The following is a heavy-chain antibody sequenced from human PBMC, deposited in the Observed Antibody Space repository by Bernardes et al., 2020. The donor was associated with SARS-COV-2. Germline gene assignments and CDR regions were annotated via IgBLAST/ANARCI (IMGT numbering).Heavy chain of an antibody. CDR2: IHAGNGNT. CDR1: GYTFTSYA. Sequence: SVKVSCKASGYTFTSYAMHWVRQAPGQRLEWMGWIHAGNGNTKYSQKFQGRVTITRDTSASTAYMELSRLRSEDTAVYYCATYYDFWSGYLGYYYGMDVWGQGTTVTVSS. V-gene: IGHV1-3*01. D-gene: IGHD3-3*01. J-gene: IGHJ6*02. CDR3: ATYYDFWSGYLGYYYGMDV.